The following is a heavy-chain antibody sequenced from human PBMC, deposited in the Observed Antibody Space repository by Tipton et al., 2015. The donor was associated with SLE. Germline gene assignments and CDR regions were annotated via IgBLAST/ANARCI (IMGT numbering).Heavy chain of an antibody. D-gene: IGHD2-2*01. J-gene: IGHJ6*02. CDR2: ISGSSDTV. Sequence: SLRLSCAASGFTFSLSGMNWVRQAPGKGLEWVSYISGSSDTVYYADSVKGRFTISRDNAKKSLYLQMNSLRAEDTAVYYCARDLPGVVVPAAFGYYYGMDVWGQGTTVTVSS. V-gene: IGHV3-48*04. CDR1: GFTFSLSG. CDR3: ARDLPGVVVPAAFGYYYGMDV.